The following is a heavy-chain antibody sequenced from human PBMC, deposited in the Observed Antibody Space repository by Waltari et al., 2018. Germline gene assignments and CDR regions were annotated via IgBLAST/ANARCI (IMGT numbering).Heavy chain of an antibody. CDR3: ARVPTRYYDSLVWGFFDQ. J-gene: IGHJ4*02. Sequence: HVQLQESGPGLVKPSETLSLTCTVSGDFPSDDHWTWIRQAPGKGLVWIAYLRNTGGTKRTPSLESLVTVSAVSSKLPFPLGLTSVTAADTAVYCCARVPTRYYDSLVWGFFDQWGQGILVSVSS. V-gene: IGHV4-59*08. D-gene: IGHD3-22*01. CDR1: GDFPSDDH. CDR2: LRNTGGT.